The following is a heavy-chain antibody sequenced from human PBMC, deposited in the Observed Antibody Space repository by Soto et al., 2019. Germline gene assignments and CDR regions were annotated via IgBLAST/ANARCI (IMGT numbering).Heavy chain of an antibody. CDR2: IYPGDSDT. D-gene: IGHD5-18*01. Sequence: PGESLKISCKGSGYSFTNYWIGLVREMPGKGLEWMGIIYPGDSDTRYSPPFQGQVTISADKSVSTAYLQWSSLKASDTAMYYCARQGRIQRAFDIWGQGTMVTVSS. V-gene: IGHV5-51*01. J-gene: IGHJ3*02. CDR3: ARQGRIQRAFDI. CDR1: GYSFTNYW.